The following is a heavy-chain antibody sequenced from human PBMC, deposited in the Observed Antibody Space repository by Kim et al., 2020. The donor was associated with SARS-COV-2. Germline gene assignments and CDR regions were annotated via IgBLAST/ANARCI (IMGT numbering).Heavy chain of an antibody. CDR1: GYTFTSYA. CDR2: INAGNGNT. J-gene: IGHJ6*02. Sequence: ASVKVSCKASGYTFTSYAMHWVRQAPGQRFEWMGWINAGNGNTKYSQKFQGRVTITRDTSASTAYMELSSLRSEDTAVYYCARSVLRFLEWLPYGMDVWGQGTTVTVSS. D-gene: IGHD3-3*01. V-gene: IGHV1-3*01. CDR3: ARSVLRFLEWLPYGMDV.